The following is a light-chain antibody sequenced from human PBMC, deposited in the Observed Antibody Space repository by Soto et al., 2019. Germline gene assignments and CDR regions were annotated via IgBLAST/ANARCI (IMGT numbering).Light chain of an antibody. CDR2: GAS. CDR1: ERLSSVY. Sequence: EIVLTQSPGTLSLSPGERATLSCRASERLSSVYLAWYQQRPGQPPRLLIYGASNRATGIPDRFSGSGSGTDFTLIINRLEPEDFALYYCQQYGSSPPTFGQGTKVDIK. CDR3: QQYGSSPPT. V-gene: IGKV3-20*01. J-gene: IGKJ1*01.